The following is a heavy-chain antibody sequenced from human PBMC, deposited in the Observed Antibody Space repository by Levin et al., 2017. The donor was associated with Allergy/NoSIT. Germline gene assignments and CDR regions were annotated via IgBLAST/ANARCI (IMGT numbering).Heavy chain of an antibody. J-gene: IGHJ4*02. V-gene: IGHV1-18*01. CDR1: GYTFTSYG. Sequence: PGASVKVSCKASGYTFTSYGISWVRQAPGQGLEWMGWISAYNGNTNYAQKLQGRVTMTTDTSTSTAYMELRSLRSDDTAVYYCARDFVMDRSPSGFFRSVDYWGQGTLVTVSS. CDR3: ARDFVMDRSPSGFFRSVDY. D-gene: IGHD3-16*01. CDR2: ISAYNGNT.